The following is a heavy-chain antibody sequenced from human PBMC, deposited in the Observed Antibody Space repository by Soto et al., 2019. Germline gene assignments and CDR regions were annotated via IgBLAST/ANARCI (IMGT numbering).Heavy chain of an antibody. CDR1: GYTFSNYD. CDR2: VNPNNGDT. J-gene: IGHJ4*02. CDR3: AKVSRKGSARDFDY. Sequence: QVQLVQSGAELKKPGASVKVSCKASGYTFSNYDMNWVRQATGQGPEWIGWVNPNNGDTGYAQKFQGRVTLTTDISTTTAYMELTCLRSEDTAIYYCAKVSRKGSARDFDYWGQGTLITVSS. D-gene: IGHD3-10*01. V-gene: IGHV1-8*01.